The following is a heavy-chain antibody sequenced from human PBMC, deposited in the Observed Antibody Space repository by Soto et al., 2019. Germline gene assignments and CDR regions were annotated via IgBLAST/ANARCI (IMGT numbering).Heavy chain of an antibody. CDR1: SFTFSSYW. V-gene: IGHV3-7*03. CDR3: ARDGPFISVAAPAFQYAMDV. Sequence: DVRLVESGGGLVQPGGSLRLSCAASSFTFSSYWLSWVRQAPGKGLEWVATIKQDGSENYYVDSVKGRFTISRDNAKNSLYLLMSSLRADDTAVYYCARDGPFISVAAPAFQYAMDVWGQGTTVTVS. J-gene: IGHJ6*02. D-gene: IGHD6-19*01. CDR2: IKQDGSEN.